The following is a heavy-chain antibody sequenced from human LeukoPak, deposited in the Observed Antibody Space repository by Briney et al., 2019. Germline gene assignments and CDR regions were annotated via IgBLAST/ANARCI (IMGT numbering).Heavy chain of an antibody. CDR3: ARLRDGLGYCSGGSCYLTPNWFDP. CDR1: GYSFTSYW. D-gene: IGHD2-15*01. Sequence: GESLKISFKGSGYSFTSYWIGWVRPMPGKGLEWMGIIYPGDSDTRYSPSFQGQVTISADKSISTAYLQWSSLKASDTAMYYCARLRDGLGYCSGGSCYLTPNWFDPWGQGTLVTVSS. J-gene: IGHJ5*02. CDR2: IYPGDSDT. V-gene: IGHV5-51*01.